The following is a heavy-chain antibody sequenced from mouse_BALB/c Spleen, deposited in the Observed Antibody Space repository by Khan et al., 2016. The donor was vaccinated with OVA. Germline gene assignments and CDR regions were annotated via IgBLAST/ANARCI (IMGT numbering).Heavy chain of an antibody. V-gene: IGHV3-2*02. D-gene: IGHD1-2*01. CDR2: ISYSGST. Sequence: EVELVESGPGLVKPSQSLSLTCTVTGYSITSGYGWNWIRQFPGNKLEWMGYISYSGSTKYNPSFKSRISITPDTSKNQFFLQLNSVTTEDTATYYCARTARIKYWGQGTTLTVSS. CDR3: ARTARIKY. CDR1: GYSITSGYG. J-gene: IGHJ2*01.